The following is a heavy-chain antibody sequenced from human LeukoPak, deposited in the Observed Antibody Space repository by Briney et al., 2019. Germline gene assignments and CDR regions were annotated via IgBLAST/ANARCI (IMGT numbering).Heavy chain of an antibody. CDR2: IYPGDSDT. CDR1: GYNFNNYW. V-gene: IGHV5-51*01. Sequence: GESLKISCKGSGYNFNNYWIAWVRQMPGKGLEWMGIIYPGDSDTRYSPSFQGQVTISADKPITTAYLQWSSLKASDTAMYYCARGEAVAGSFDYWGQGTLVTVSS. CDR3: ARGEAVAGSFDY. D-gene: IGHD6-19*01. J-gene: IGHJ4*02.